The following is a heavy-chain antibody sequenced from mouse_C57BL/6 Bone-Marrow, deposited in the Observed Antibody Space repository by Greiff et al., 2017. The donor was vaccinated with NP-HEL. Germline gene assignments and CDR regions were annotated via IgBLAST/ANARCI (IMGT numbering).Heavy chain of an antibody. CDR2: IDPNSGGT. V-gene: IGHV1-72*01. CDR3: ARKPSYYSNYKGYFDY. CDR1: GYTFTSYW. J-gene: IGHJ2*01. D-gene: IGHD2-5*01. Sequence: QVQLQQPGAELVKPGASVKLSCKASGYTFTSYWMHWVTQRPGRGLEWIGRIDPNSGGTKYNEKFKSKATLTVDKPSSTAYMQLSSLTSEDSAVYYCARKPSYYSNYKGYFDYWGQGTTLTVSS.